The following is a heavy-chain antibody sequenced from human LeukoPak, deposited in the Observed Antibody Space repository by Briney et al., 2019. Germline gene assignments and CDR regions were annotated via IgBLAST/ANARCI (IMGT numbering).Heavy chain of an antibody. CDR1: GYTFANFG. CDR2: ISVYNGNT. J-gene: IGHJ4*02. D-gene: IGHD2-2*02. V-gene: IGHV1-18*01. Sequence: ASVKVSCKASGYTFANFGITWVRQAPGQGLEWMGWISVYNGNTNYAQNLQGRVTLTTDTSTSTELRSLRSDDTALYYCARTCSSSSCYMVHWCQGTLVTVSS. CDR3: ARTCSSSSCYMVH.